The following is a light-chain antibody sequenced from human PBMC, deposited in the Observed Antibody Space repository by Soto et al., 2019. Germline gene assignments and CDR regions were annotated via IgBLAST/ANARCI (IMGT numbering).Light chain of an antibody. V-gene: IGLV2-14*01. Sequence: QSALTQPASVSGSPGQSITISGTGTSSDVGGYKYVSWYQQHPGKAPKLMIYDVSNRPSGVSNRFSGSKSGNTASLNISGLQAEDEADYYCSSYRSSSTLYVFGTGTKVTVL. CDR3: SSYRSSSTLYV. CDR1: SSDVGGYKY. CDR2: DVS. J-gene: IGLJ1*01.